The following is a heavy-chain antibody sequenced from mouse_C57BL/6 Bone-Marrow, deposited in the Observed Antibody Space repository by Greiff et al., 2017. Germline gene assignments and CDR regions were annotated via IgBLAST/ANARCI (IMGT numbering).Heavy chain of an antibody. V-gene: IGHV1-82*01. J-gene: IGHJ2*01. CDR2: IYPGDGDT. CDR1: GYAFSSSW. D-gene: IGHD1-1*01. Sequence: VQLQQSGPELVKPGASVKISCKASGYAFSSSWMNWVKQRPGKGLEWIGRIYPGDGDTNYNWKFKGKATLTADKSSSTAYMQLSSLTSEDSAVYFCARGAPIYGFDYWGQGTTLTVSS. CDR3: ARGAPIYGFDY.